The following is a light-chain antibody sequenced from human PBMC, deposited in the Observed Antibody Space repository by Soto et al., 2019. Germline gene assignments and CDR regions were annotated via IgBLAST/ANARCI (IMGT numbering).Light chain of an antibody. CDR1: SSDVGGYNY. V-gene: IGLV2-11*01. CDR2: DVT. J-gene: IGLJ2*01. CDR3: CSNTGSNTAI. Sequence: QSVLTQPRSVSGSPGQSVTISCTGTSSDVGGYNYVSWYQQHPGKAPKFIIYDVTKRPSGVPDRFSGSKSGNTASLTISGLQAEDEADYYCCSNTGSNTAIFGGGTKLTVL.